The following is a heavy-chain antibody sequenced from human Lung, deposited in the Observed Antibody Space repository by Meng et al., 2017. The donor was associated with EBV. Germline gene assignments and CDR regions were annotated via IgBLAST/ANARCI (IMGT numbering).Heavy chain of an antibody. D-gene: IGHD6-6*01. V-gene: IGHV3-53*01. CDR1: GFIISTKY. Sequence: EVELVESGGGVIQPGGSRRLSCAASGFIISTKYMSWVRQAPGKGLEWVSVIYSGGNTYYTDSVKGRFTIARDNSKNMLYLQMNSLRAEDTAVYYCARDHSSSSGFDYWGQGTLVTVSS. J-gene: IGHJ4*02. CDR2: IYSGGNT. CDR3: ARDHSSSSGFDY.